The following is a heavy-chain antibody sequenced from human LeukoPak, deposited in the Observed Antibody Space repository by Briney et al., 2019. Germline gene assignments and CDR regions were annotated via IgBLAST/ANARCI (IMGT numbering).Heavy chain of an antibody. CDR2: IYPGDSDT. J-gene: IGHJ6*03. V-gene: IGHV5-51*01. CDR3: VRVRVGASASDYHFYYMDV. D-gene: IGHD1-26*01. Sequence: HGESLRISCKGSGYSFTNYWIGWVRQMPGKGLEWMGIIYPGDSDTRYSPSFQGQVTISADKSISTAYLQWSSLKASDTAVYYCVRVRVGASASDYHFYYMDVWGKGTTVTISS. CDR1: GYSFTNYW.